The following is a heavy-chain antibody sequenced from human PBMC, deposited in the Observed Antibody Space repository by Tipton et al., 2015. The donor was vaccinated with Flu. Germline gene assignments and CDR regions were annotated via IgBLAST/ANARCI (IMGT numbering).Heavy chain of an antibody. J-gene: IGHJ4*02. CDR2: ISLYSGDT. V-gene: IGHV1-18*01. CDR1: GFTFSNFG. Sequence: QLVQSGAEVKKSGASVKVSCKASGFTFSNFGVNWVRQAPGQGLEWMGWISLYSGDTRYSQNVQGRVAMTTDTSTGTAYMELRNLRSDDTAVYYCARGSGYAGDYWGQGTLVTVSS. D-gene: IGHD6-25*01. CDR3: ARGSGYAGDY.